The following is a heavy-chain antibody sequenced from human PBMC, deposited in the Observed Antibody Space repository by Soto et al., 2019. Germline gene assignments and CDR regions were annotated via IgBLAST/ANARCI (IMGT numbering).Heavy chain of an antibody. D-gene: IGHD1-1*01. V-gene: IGHV3-30*18. J-gene: IGHJ6*02. CDR3: AKDTFPTGRLLYGMDV. CDR1: GFTFSSYG. Sequence: QVQLVESGGGVVQPGRSLRLSCAASGFTFSSYGMHWVRQAPGKGLEWVAVISYDGSNKYYADSVKGRFTISRDNSKNTLYLQMNSLRAEDTAVYYCAKDTFPTGRLLYGMDVWGQGTTVTVSS. CDR2: ISYDGSNK.